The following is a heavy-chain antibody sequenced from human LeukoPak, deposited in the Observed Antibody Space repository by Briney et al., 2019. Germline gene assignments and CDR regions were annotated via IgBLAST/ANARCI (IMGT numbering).Heavy chain of an antibody. CDR3: TKESSSGWKYYFDY. CDR1: GFTFSSYG. CDR2: ISYDGSNK. V-gene: IGHV3-30*18. Sequence: GGSLRLSCAASGFTFSSYGMLWVRQAPGKGLEWVAVISYDGSNKYYADSVKRRFTISRDNSKNTLYPQMNSPRAEDAAVYYCTKESSSGWKYYFDYWGQGTLVTVSS. D-gene: IGHD6-19*01. J-gene: IGHJ4*02.